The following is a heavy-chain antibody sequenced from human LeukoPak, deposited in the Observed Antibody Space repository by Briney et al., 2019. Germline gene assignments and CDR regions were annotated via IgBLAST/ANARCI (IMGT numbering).Heavy chain of an antibody. CDR1: GGSISSYY. CDR2: IYYSGST. D-gene: IGHD2-8*01. Sequence: SETLSLTCTVSGGSISSYYWSWIRQPPGKGLEWIGYIYYSGSTNYNPSLKSRVTISVDTSKNQFSLKLSSVTAADTAVYYYASGDCANGVCSDFDYWGQGTLVTVSS. CDR3: ASGDCANGVCSDFDY. V-gene: IGHV4-59*01. J-gene: IGHJ4*02.